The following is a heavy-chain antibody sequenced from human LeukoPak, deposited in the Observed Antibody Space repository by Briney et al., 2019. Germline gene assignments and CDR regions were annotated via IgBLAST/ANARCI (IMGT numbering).Heavy chain of an antibody. J-gene: IGHJ5*02. CDR1: GFTFSSYA. CDR3: AKGKGVVPAAIRGGNWFDP. D-gene: IGHD2-2*01. CDR2: ISGSGGST. V-gene: IGHV3-23*01. Sequence: GGSLRLSCAASGFTFSSYAMSWVRQAPGKGLEWVSAISGSGGSTYYADSVKGRFTISRDNSKNTLYLQMNSLRAEDTAVYNCAKGKGVVPAAIRGGNWFDPWGQGTLVTVSS.